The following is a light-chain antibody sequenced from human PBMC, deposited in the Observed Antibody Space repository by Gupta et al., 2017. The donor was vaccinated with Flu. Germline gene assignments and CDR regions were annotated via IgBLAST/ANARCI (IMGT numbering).Light chain of an antibody. J-gene: IGKJ4*01. Sequence: DVVVTQSPLSLPATLGQPASISCTSSQSLVYSDGNTYLSWFHQRPGQSPRRLIYEVSNRDSGVPDRFSGSGSDTDFTLKISGVEAEDVGVFYCMQGTHWPPTFGGGTTVEIK. CDR1: QSLVYSDGNTY. V-gene: IGKV2-30*01. CDR3: MQGTHWPPT. CDR2: EVS.